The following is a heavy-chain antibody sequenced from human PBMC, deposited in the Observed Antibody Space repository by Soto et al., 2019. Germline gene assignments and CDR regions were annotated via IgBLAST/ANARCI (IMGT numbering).Heavy chain of an antibody. CDR1: GGSFSGYY. Sequence: SSETLSLTCAVYGGSFSGYYWSWIRQPPGKGLEWIGEINHSGSTNYNPSLKSRVTISVDTSKNQFSLKLSSVTAADTAVYYCARGLGYCSSTSCKGEDWFDPWGQGTLVTVSS. D-gene: IGHD2-2*01. CDR2: INHSGST. J-gene: IGHJ5*02. CDR3: ARGLGYCSSTSCKGEDWFDP. V-gene: IGHV4-34*01.